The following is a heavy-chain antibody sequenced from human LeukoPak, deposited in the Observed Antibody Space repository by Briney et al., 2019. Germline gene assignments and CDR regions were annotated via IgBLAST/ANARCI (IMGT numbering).Heavy chain of an antibody. V-gene: IGHV3-66*02. CDR2: IYSGGRT. Sequence: GGSLRLSCAASGFTVSANYMTWVRKAPGKGLEWVSSIYSGGRTYYSGSVKGRFTIARDNSKNTLYLQMNSLGPEDTAVYYCARDFYGGRYGVDYWGQGTLVTVSS. J-gene: IGHJ4*02. CDR3: ARDFYGGRYGVDY. CDR1: GFTVSANY. D-gene: IGHD1-26*01.